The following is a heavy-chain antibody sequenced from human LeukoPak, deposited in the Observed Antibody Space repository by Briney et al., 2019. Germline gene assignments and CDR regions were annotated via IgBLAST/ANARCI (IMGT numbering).Heavy chain of an antibody. CDR1: GYTFTSYY. D-gene: IGHD2-8*01. J-gene: IGHJ4*02. CDR2: INPSGGST. Sequence: ASVKVSCKASGYTFTSYYMHWVRQAPGQGLEWMGIINPSGGSTSYAQKFQGRVTMTRDTSISTAYMELSRLRSDDTAVYYCARDQEVSLYYFDYWGQGTLVTVSS. CDR3: ARDQEVSLYYFDY. V-gene: IGHV1-46*01.